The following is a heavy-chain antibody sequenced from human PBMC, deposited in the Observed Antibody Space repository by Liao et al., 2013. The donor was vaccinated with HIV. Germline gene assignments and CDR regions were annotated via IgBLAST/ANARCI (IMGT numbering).Heavy chain of an antibody. CDR3: ARENDFLTGSYTSHYFDY. V-gene: IGHV4-30-4*08. CDR1: GGSMSFYY. J-gene: IGHJ4*02. Sequence: QVQLQESGPGLVKPSQTLSLTCTVSGGSMSFYYWSWIRQPPGRGLEWIGYIYYSGSTYYNPSLKSRVTISVDTSKNQFSLKLSSVTAADTAVYYCARENDFLTGSYTSHYFDYWGQGTLVTVSS. CDR2: IYYSGST. D-gene: IGHD3-9*01.